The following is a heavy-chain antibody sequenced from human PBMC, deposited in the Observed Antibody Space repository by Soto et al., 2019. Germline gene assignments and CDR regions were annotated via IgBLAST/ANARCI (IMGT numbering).Heavy chain of an antibody. D-gene: IGHD1-26*01. J-gene: IGHJ6*02. CDR1: GFTFSSYA. CDR2: ISGSGGNT. CDR3: AMLNSGSYSYHGMDV. V-gene: IGHV3-23*01. Sequence: EVQLLESGGDLVQPGGSLRLSCAASGFTFSSYAMNWVRQAPGKGLEWVSVISGSGGNTFYADSVKGRFTISRDNSKNTLFLQMHSLRAEDTAIYYCAMLNSGSYSYHGMDVWGQGTTVTVSS.